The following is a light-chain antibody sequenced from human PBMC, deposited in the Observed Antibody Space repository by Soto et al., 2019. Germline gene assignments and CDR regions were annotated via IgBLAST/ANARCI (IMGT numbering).Light chain of an antibody. Sequence: DIQMTQSPSTLSASVGDRVTITCRASQSVSSWLAWFQQKPGKAPKLLIYKASSLESGVPSRFSGSGSGTEFTLTITSLQPGDFATYYCQQYNGYPWTFGQGTKVDIK. J-gene: IGKJ1*01. CDR1: QSVSSW. CDR2: KAS. V-gene: IGKV1-5*03. CDR3: QQYNGYPWT.